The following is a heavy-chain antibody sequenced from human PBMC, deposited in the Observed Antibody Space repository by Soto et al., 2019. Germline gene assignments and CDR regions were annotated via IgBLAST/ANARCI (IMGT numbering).Heavy chain of an antibody. Sequence: ASVKVSCKASGYTFTGYYMHWVRQAPGQGLEWMGWINPNSGGTNYAQKFQGWVTMTRDTSISTAYMELSRLRSDDTAVYYCARDRIAAAGGGRDYYGMDVWGQGTTVTVS. D-gene: IGHD6-13*01. CDR3: ARDRIAAAGGGRDYYGMDV. CDR1: GYTFTGYY. CDR2: INPNSGGT. J-gene: IGHJ6*02. V-gene: IGHV1-2*04.